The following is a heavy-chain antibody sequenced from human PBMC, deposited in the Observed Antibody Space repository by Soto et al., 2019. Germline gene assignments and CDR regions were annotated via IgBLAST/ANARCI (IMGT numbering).Heavy chain of an antibody. CDR3: ARVPDSSGWDDAFDI. J-gene: IGHJ3*02. CDR1: GFTFSDYY. CDR2: ISSSGSTI. Sequence: QVQLVESGGGLVQPGGSLRLSCAASGFTFSDYYMSWIRQAPGKGLEWVSYISSSGSTIYYADSVKGRFTISRDNAKNSLYLQMNSLIADDTAVYYCARVPDSSGWDDAFDIWGQGTMVTVSS. D-gene: IGHD6-19*01. V-gene: IGHV3-11*01.